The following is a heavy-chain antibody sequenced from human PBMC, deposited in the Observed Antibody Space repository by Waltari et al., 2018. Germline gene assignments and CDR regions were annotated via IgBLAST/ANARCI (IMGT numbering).Heavy chain of an antibody. Sequence: QLQLQASCPGLVKPSETMSLTCRVSVVSIHTNPHYWGWIRQPPGQGLEWIGSISYNGATYSSPSLRSRVTIFRDTSKNQLSLKLGSVTAADTAFYYCATYIGASLGTAAFDVWGQGTMVTVSS. CDR2: ISYNGAT. CDR3: ATYIGASLGTAAFDV. V-gene: IGHV4-39*01. D-gene: IGHD5-12*01. CDR1: VVSIHTNPHY. J-gene: IGHJ3*01.